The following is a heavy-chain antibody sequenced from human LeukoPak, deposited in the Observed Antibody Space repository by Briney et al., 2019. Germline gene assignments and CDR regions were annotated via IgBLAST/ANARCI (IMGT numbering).Heavy chain of an antibody. V-gene: IGHV3-23*01. CDR3: AKRSAYVSASPHFDY. D-gene: IGHD3-10*02. CDR2: VNDRGDKT. Sequence: GGSLRLSCAASGFTFSTYGMNWVRQAPGKGLEWVSGVNDRGDKTYYAELVKGRFTTSRDNSKNTLYLQMSSLRAEDTAIYYCAKRSAYVSASPHFDYWGQGALVTVSS. J-gene: IGHJ4*02. CDR1: GFTFSTYG.